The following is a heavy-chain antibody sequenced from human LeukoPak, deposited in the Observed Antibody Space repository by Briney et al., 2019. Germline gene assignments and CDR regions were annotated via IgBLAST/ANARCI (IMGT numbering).Heavy chain of an antibody. J-gene: IGHJ2*01. CDR2: IYYSGSI. Sequence: PSDTLSLTCAVSGYSISSSNWWGWIRQPPGKGLEWIGYIYYSGSICYNPSLKSRVTMSVDTSKNQFSLKLSSVTAVDTAVYYCARSLGDYDWYFDPWGRGTLVTVAS. CDR3: ARSLGDYDWYFDP. V-gene: IGHV4-28*05. CDR1: GYSISSSNW. D-gene: IGHD4-17*01.